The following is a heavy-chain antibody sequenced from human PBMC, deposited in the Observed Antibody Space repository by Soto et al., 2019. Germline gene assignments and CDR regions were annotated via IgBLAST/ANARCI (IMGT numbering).Heavy chain of an antibody. J-gene: IGHJ6*02. CDR1: RYSFTSYW. CDR3: ARYFAGGTRDYGVDV. CDR2: IYPDDFDT. Sequence: GESLKISCKASRYSFTSYWIGWVRQMPGKGLEWMGIIYPDDFDTKYSPSFQGQVTISADKTISTAYLQWSSLKASDTAMYYCARYFAGGTRDYGVDVWRQGTTVTVSS. D-gene: IGHD2-15*01. V-gene: IGHV5-51*01.